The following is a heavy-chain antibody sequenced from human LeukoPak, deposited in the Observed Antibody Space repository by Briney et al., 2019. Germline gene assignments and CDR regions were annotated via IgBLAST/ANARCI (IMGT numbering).Heavy chain of an antibody. J-gene: IGHJ4*02. CDR3: ARGDGSGWHIY. CDR2: INQDGSEK. D-gene: IGHD6-19*01. Sequence: GGSLRLSCAASGFTFSTAWMSWVRQAPGKGLEWVANINQDGSEKYSVDSVKGRFTISRDNTKKSLYLQMNSLRAEDTAVYYCARGDGSGWHIYWGQGTLVTVSS. V-gene: IGHV3-7*05. CDR1: GFTFSTAW.